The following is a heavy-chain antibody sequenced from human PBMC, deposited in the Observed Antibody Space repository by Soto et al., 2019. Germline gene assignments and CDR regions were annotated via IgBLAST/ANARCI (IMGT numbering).Heavy chain of an antibody. J-gene: IGHJ5*02. CDR1: GGTFSSYA. D-gene: IGHD2-15*01. V-gene: IGHV1-69*12. CDR2: IIPIFGTA. CDR3: AREVVVAATGWFDT. Sequence: QVQLVQSGAEVKKPGSSVKVSCKASGGTFSSYAISWVRQAPGQGLEWMGGIIPIFGTANYAQKFQGSVTITADESTSTAYMELSSLRSEDPAVYYCAREVVVAATGWFDTWGQGPLVTVSS.